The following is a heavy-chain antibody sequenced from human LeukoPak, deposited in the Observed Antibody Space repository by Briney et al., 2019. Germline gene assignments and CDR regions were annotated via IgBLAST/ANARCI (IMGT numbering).Heavy chain of an antibody. D-gene: IGHD3-10*01. Sequence: GESLKISCQGSGYSFTSYWIGWVRPMPGKGLEWMGIIYPGDSDTRYSPSFQGQVTISADKSISTAYLQWSSLKASDTAMYYCARRRRGYGSGSLNFDYWGQGTLVTVSS. CDR3: ARRRRGYGSGSLNFDY. J-gene: IGHJ4*02. CDR2: IYPGDSDT. CDR1: GYSFTSYW. V-gene: IGHV5-51*01.